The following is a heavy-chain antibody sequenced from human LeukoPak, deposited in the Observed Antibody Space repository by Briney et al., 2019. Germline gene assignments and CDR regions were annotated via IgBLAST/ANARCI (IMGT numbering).Heavy chain of an antibody. V-gene: IGHV4-39*07. CDR1: GGSISSSSYY. CDR2: IYYSGST. D-gene: IGHD3-10*01. Sequence: SETLSLTCTVSGGSISSSSYYWGWIRQPPGKGLEWIGSIYYSGSTYYNPSLKSRVTISVDTSKNQFSLKLSSVTAADTAVYYCARERGRASLLWFGELPLDAFDIWGQGTMVTVSS. J-gene: IGHJ3*02. CDR3: ARERGRASLLWFGELPLDAFDI.